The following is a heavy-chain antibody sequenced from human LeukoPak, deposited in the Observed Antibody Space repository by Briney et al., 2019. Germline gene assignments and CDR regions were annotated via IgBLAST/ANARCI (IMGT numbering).Heavy chain of an antibody. J-gene: IGHJ4*02. CDR3: AKSRSPGFDY. V-gene: IGHV3-23*01. Sequence: GGSLRLSCAASGFTFSSYAMSWVRQAPGKGLEWVSAISGSGGSTYYADSVKGRFTISRDNSKNTLYLQMNRLRVDDTAVYYCAKSRSPGFDYWGQGTLVTVSS. D-gene: IGHD1-14*01. CDR1: GFTFSSYA. CDR2: ISGSGGST.